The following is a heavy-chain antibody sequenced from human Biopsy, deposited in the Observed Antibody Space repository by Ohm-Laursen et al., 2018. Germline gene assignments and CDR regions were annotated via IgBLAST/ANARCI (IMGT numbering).Heavy chain of an antibody. J-gene: IGHJ6*02. CDR1: GYMFLRCY. D-gene: IGHD1-26*01. V-gene: IGHV1-46*01. CDR2: IAPRGSDA. CDR3: ARDRIELEATPTNADYYYFGMDV. Sequence: ASVKVSCKASGYMFLRCYIHWVRQAPGKGLEWMGIIAPRGSDATYAQKFQSRLIMTTDTSTATVYMQLGNLTSEDTAVYFCARDRIELEATPTNADYYYFGMDVWGQGTTVTVS.